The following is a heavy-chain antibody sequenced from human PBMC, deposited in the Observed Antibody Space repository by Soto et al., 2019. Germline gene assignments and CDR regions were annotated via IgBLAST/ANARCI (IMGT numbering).Heavy chain of an antibody. V-gene: IGHV3-23*01. Sequence: EVQLLESGGGLVQPGGSLRLSCAASGFTFSSYAMSWVRQAPWKGLEWVSAISGSGGSTYYADSVKGRFTISRDNSKNTLYLQINRLRAEDTAVYYCATPGHYYDSSGYYFYWGQGTLVTVSS. J-gene: IGHJ4*02. CDR1: GFTFSSYA. CDR2: ISGSGGST. D-gene: IGHD3-22*01. CDR3: ATPGHYYDSSGYYFY.